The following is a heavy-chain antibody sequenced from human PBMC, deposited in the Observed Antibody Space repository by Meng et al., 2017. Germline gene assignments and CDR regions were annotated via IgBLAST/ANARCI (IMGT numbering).Heavy chain of an antibody. D-gene: IGHD2-21*02. Sequence: VWLVQSGAEVKKPGSSVKVACKASGGTLSSYAIRWVRQAPGQGLEWMGGIIPIFGTANYAQKFQGRVTITADESTSTAYMELSSLRSEDTAVYYCAREIAAAYCGGDCYLWGQGTLVTVSS. CDR3: AREIAAAYCGGDCYL. CDR2: IIPIFGTA. CDR1: GGTLSSYA. V-gene: IGHV1-69*01. J-gene: IGHJ5*02.